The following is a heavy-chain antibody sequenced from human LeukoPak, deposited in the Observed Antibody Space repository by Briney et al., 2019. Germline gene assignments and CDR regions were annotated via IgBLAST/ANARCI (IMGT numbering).Heavy chain of an antibody. CDR3: ARRGGSGRAFDY. Sequence: PSETLSLTCSVSGASISGGTYYWGWICQPPGKGLEWIGSIYYTGSTYDNPSLKSRVTISVDTSKNQFSLKLSSVTAADMAVYYCARRGGSGRAFDYWGQGTLVTVSS. D-gene: IGHD1-26*01. J-gene: IGHJ4*02. CDR1: GASISGGTYY. V-gene: IGHV4-39*01. CDR2: IYYTGST.